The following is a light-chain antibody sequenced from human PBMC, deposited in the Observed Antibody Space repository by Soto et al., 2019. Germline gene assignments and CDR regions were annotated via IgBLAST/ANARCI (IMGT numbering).Light chain of an antibody. CDR1: SSDFGGYSY. J-gene: IGLJ1*01. CDR2: DVS. Sequence: QSALTQPASVSGSPGQSIAISCTGTSSDFGGYSYVSWYQQQTGKAPKLMISDVSNRPSGVSDRSSGSKSGNTASLTISWLQAEDEADYSGASDTTSSTYDFGNGTKLTVL. CDR3: ASDTTSSTYD. V-gene: IGLV2-14*01.